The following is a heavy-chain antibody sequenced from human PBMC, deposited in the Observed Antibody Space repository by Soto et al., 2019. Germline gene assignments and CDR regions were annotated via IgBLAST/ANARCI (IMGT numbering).Heavy chain of an antibody. CDR2: IYYSGST. CDR1: GDSISSSRYS. D-gene: IGHD1-26*01. CDR3: AREVVGATTKTGMRIDY. Sequence: SETLSLTCTVSGDSISSSRYSWGLIRQPPGKGLEWIGSIYYSGSTYYNPSLKSRVTISVDTSKNQFSLKLSSVTAADTAVYYCAREVVGATTKTGMRIDYWGQGTLVTVSS. J-gene: IGHJ4*02. V-gene: IGHV4-39*02.